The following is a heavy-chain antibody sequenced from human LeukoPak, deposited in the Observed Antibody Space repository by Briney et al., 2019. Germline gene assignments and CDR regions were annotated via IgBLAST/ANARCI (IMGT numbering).Heavy chain of an antibody. CDR1: GYTFTGYY. CDR3: ARDGANKVRGVHYYYMDV. J-gene: IGHJ6*03. Sequence: ASVNVSCKASGYTFTGYYMHWVRQAPGQGVEWMGRINPNSGGTNYAQKFQGRVTMTRVTSIGTAYMELSSLRSDDAAVYYCARDGANKVRGVHYYYMDVWGKGTTVTVSS. V-gene: IGHV1-2*06. CDR2: INPNSGGT. D-gene: IGHD3-10*01.